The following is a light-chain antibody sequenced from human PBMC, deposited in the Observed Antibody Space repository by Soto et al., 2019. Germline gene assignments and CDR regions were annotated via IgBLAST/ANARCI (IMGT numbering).Light chain of an antibody. J-gene: IGKJ3*01. CDR2: DAS. Sequence: EIVLTQSPATLSLSPGEKATLSCRASQSVRTSLAWYQQRPGQAPRLLIYDASNRATGTPARFSGSGSGTDFTLTISSLEPEDFAVYFCQQRAHWPPVTFGPGTKLSVK. CDR3: QQRAHWPPVT. CDR1: QSVRTS. V-gene: IGKV3-11*01.